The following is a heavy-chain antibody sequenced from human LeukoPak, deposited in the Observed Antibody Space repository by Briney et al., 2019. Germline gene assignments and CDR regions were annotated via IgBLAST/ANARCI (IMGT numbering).Heavy chain of an antibody. D-gene: IGHD1-1*01. CDR1: EFTSSSPG. V-gene: IGHV3-23*01. CDR2: ITGNGVTA. Sequence: GGSLRLSCAASEFTSSSPGMTWVRQAPGKGLEWVSSITGNGVTAYYAGSVRGRFTVSTDSSKSTLYLQMNSLRAEDTAIYYCAKSPGYWTHDYWGQGILVTVSS. CDR3: AKSPGYWTHDY. J-gene: IGHJ4*02.